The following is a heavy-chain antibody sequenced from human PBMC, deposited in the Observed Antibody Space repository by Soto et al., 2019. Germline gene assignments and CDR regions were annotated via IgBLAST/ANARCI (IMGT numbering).Heavy chain of an antibody. V-gene: IGHV1-46*03. Sequence: QVQLVQSGAEVKKPGASVKVSCKASGYTFTSYYMHWVRQAPGQGLEWMGRINPSGGSTSYAQKFQTRVTMTRDTSTRTVYTELSRRRSEATAVYYCARTIAAAGYYGMDVWGQGTTVTVSS. D-gene: IGHD6-13*01. J-gene: IGHJ6*02. CDR3: ARTIAAAGYYGMDV. CDR1: GYTFTSYY. CDR2: INPSGGST.